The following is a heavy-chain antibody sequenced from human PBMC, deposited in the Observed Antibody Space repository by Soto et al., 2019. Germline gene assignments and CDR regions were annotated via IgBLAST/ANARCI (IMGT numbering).Heavy chain of an antibody. CDR1: GFTFSSYG. V-gene: IGHV3-33*01. D-gene: IGHD3-3*01. CDR2: IWYDGSNK. CDR3: ARDLGLEWLLPLGLGWFDP. Sequence: GGSLRLSCAASGFTFSSYGMHWVRQAPGKGLEWVAVIWYDGSNKYYADSVKGRFTISRDNSKNTLYLQMNSLRAEDTAVYYCARDLGLEWLLPLGLGWFDPWGQGTLVTVSS. J-gene: IGHJ5*02.